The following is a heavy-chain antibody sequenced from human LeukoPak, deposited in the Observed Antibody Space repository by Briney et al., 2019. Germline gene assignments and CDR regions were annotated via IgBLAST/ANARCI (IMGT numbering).Heavy chain of an antibody. CDR3: ALFGVVTLFDY. CDR2: IDPNSGGT. J-gene: IGHJ4*02. D-gene: IGHD3-3*01. V-gene: IGHV1-2*02. CDR1: GYSFTGYY. Sequence: ASVKVSFKASGYSFTGYYMHWVRQAPGQGLEWMGWIDPNSGGTNYAQKFRGRVTMTRDTSISTAYMELSRLRSDDTAVYYCALFGVVTLFDYWGQGTLVTVSS.